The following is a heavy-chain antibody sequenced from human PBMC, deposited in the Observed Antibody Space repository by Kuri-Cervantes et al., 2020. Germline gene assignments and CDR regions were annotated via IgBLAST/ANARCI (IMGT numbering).Heavy chain of an antibody. CDR1: GFSLTTSGMR. Sequence: SGPTLVKPTQTLTLTCSFSGFSLTTSGMRVSWIRQPPGKAPEWLARIDWDDDKFYSTSLKTRLTISKDTSKNQVVLTMTNMDPVDTATYYCARMVYYYGSGSYYTPYYYYYGMDVWGQGTTVTVSS. CDR2: IDWDDDK. CDR3: ARMVYYYGSGSYYTPYYYYYGMDV. D-gene: IGHD3-10*01. V-gene: IGHV2-70*04. J-gene: IGHJ6*02.